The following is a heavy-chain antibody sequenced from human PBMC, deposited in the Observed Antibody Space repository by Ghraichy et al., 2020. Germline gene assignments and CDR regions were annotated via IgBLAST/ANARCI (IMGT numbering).Heavy chain of an antibody. V-gene: IGHV4-61*02. CDR3: ARSGDDAFDI. J-gene: IGHJ3*02. Sequence: SETLSLTCTVSGGSISSGSYYWSWIRQPAGKGLEWIGRIYTSGSTNYNPSLKSRVTISVDTSKNQFSLKLSSVTAADTAVYYCARSGDDAFDIWGQGTMVTVSS. CDR2: IYTSGST. CDR1: GGSISSGSYY.